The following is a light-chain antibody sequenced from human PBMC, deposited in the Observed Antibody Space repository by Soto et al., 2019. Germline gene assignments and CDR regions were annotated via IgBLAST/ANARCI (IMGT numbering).Light chain of an antibody. J-gene: IGKJ1*01. CDR3: QQYGSSLPWT. V-gene: IGKV3-20*01. CDR1: QSVSSSY. Sequence: EIVLTQSPGTLSLSTGERATLSCRASQSVSSSYLAWYQQKPGQAPRLLIYGASSRATGIPDRFSGSGSGTDFTLTISRLEPEDFAVYYCQQYGSSLPWTFGQGTKVDIK. CDR2: GAS.